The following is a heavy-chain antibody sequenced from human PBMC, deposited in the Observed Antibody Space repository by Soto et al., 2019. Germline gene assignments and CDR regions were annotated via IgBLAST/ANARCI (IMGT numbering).Heavy chain of an antibody. V-gene: IGHV3-30-3*01. CDR2: IAYDGTIK. J-gene: IGHJ4*02. Sequence: QEQLVESGGDVVQPGRSLTLSCAASGFTFSANAMHWVRQAPGKGLEWVAVIAYDGTIKIYRDSVKGRFTISRDDSSSTLYLQMNSLRPEDTAVFYCARDKIKGAPDYLDSWGQGALVSVSS. CDR3: ARDKIKGAPDYLDS. D-gene: IGHD1-26*01. CDR1: GFTFSANA.